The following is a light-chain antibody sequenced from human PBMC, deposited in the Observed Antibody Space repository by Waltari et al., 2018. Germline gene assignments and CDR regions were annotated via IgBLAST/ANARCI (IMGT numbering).Light chain of an antibody. J-gene: IGKJ2*01. CDR1: QNINAK. Sequence: DILMTQSPATLSVSLGERATLSCRASQNINAKFAWYQLGPGQAPRLLIFGGSARATGVPARFSGSGSGIEFTLTISGLQSEDFAVYSCQQYNNWPQTFGQGTKLEV. V-gene: IGKV3-15*01. CDR3: QQYNNWPQT. CDR2: GGS.